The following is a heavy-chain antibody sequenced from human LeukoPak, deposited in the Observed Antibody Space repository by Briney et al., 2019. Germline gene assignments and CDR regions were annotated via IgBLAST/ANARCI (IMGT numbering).Heavy chain of an antibody. J-gene: IGHJ4*02. CDR2: INHSGST. V-gene: IGHV4-34*01. D-gene: IGHD3-16*01. Sequence: PSETLSLTCAVYGGSFSGYYWSWIRQPPGKGLEWIGEINHSGSTNYNPSLKSRVTISVDTSKNQFSLKLSSVTAADTAVYYCARAGGFFSPFGYWGQGTLVTVSS. CDR3: ARAGGFFSPFGY. CDR1: GGSFSGYY.